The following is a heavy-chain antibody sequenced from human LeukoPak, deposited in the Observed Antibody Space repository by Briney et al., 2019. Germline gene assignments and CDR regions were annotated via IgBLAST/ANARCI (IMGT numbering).Heavy chain of an antibody. CDR3: ARANLTYYDFWSGYYIGYWFDP. CDR2: ISAYNGNT. Sequence: ASVKVSCKASGYTFTSYGISWVRQAPGQGLEWMGWISAYNGNTNYAQKLQGRVTMTTDTSTSTAYMELRSLRSDDTAVHYCARANLTYYDFWSGYYIGYWFDPWGQGTLVTVSS. V-gene: IGHV1-18*01. J-gene: IGHJ5*02. CDR1: GYTFTSYG. D-gene: IGHD3-3*01.